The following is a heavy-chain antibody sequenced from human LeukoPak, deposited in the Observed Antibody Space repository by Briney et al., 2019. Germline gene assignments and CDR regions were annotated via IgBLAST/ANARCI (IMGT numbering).Heavy chain of an antibody. Sequence: SVKVSCKASGFTFTSSAVQWVRQARGQRLEWIGWIVVGSGNTDYAQKFQERVTITRDMSTGTAYMELSSLRSEDTAVYYCAADFNMATSNWYFDLWGRGTLVTVSS. CDR1: GFTFTSSA. CDR2: IVVGSGNT. J-gene: IGHJ2*01. CDR3: AADFNMATSNWYFDL. V-gene: IGHV1-58*01. D-gene: IGHD5-24*01.